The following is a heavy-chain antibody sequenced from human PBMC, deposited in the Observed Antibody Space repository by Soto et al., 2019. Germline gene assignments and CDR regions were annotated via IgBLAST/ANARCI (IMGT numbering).Heavy chain of an antibody. CDR3: SRDGDFYGLDV. CDR1: GFTSDYYDYA. D-gene: IGHD3-3*01. J-gene: IGHJ6*02. V-gene: IGHV3-49*03. CDR2: IRGSTYGGTT. Sequence: GGSRGRCCTFSGFTSDYYDYAVTWFRQAPGKGLQWLGLIRGSTYGGTTEYAASVKGRFTISRDDSKGIAYLQMNSLKTEDTAVYYCSRDGDFYGLDVWGQGTTVTVSS.